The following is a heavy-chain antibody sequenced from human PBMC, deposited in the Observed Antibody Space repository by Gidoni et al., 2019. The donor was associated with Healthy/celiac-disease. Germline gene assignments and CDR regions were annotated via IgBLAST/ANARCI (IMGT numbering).Heavy chain of an antibody. V-gene: IGHV3-23*01. D-gene: IGHD2-8*02. CDR1: GFTFSSYA. Sequence: EVQLLESGGGLVQPGGSLRLSCAASGFTFSSYAMSWVRQAPGKGLEWVSAISGSGGSTYYADSVKGRFTISRDNSKNTLYLQMNSLRAEDTAVYHCAKDLSGGPSGFDYWGQGTLVTVSS. J-gene: IGHJ4*02. CDR3: AKDLSGGPSGFDY. CDR2: ISGSGGST.